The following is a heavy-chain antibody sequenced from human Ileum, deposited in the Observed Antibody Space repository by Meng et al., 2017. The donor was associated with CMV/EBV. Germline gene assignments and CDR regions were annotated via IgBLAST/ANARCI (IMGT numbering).Heavy chain of an antibody. V-gene: IGHV1-18*04. D-gene: IGHD2-2*01. CDR3: ARHSCSTSSCHFDF. Sequence: ASVKVSCKASGYTFTSYYIHWVRQAPGQGLEWVGRINPDNGDTNYAQKLQGRVTMTTDTSTSTAYMELRSLRSDDTAVYYCARHSCSTSSCHFDFWGQGTLVTVSS. CDR2: INPDNGDT. CDR1: GYTFTSYY. J-gene: IGHJ4*02.